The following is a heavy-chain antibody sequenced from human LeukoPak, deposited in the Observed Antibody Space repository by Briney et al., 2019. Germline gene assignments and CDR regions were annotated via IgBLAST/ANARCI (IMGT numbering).Heavy chain of an antibody. J-gene: IGHJ3*02. CDR2: INPNSGGT. CDR3: ATLYCSSTSCYGAFDI. CDR1: GGTLSRLP. Sequence: ASVKVSCKAAGGTLSRLPISWVRQAPGHGLEWMGWINPNSGGTNYAQKFQGRVTMTRDTSISTAYMELSRLRSDDTAVYYCATLYCSSTSCYGAFDIWGQGTMVTVSS. V-gene: IGHV1-2*02. D-gene: IGHD2-2*01.